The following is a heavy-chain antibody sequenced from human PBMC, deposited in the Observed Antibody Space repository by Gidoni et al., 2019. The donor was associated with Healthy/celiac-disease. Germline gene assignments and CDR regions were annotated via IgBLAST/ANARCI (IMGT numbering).Heavy chain of an antibody. CDR1: GFTFDDYA. D-gene: IGHD1-26*01. Sequence: EVQLVESGGGLVQPGRSLRLSCAASGFTFDDYAMHWVRQAPGKGLEWVSGISWNSGSIGYADSVKGRFTISRDNAKNSLYLQMNSLRAEDTALYYCAKDGGGSYRVRWFDPWGQGTLVTVSS. CDR3: AKDGGGSYRVRWFDP. V-gene: IGHV3-9*01. CDR2: ISWNSGSI. J-gene: IGHJ5*02.